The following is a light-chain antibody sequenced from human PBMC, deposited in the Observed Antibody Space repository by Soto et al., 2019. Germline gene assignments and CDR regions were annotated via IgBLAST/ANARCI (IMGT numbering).Light chain of an antibody. CDR1: PTGNNNY. V-gene: IGKV3-20*01. CDR2: GVY. J-gene: IGKJ1*01. Sequence: SHSQGTPYKSAGAISALSCIASPTGNNNYLAWYQHKSGQAPRLLIYGVYTRASGIPDRFSGSGSGTEFTLTITSLEPEDSAGYCCQLYGYTLWTLCQVSKVDIK. CDR3: QLYGYTLWT.